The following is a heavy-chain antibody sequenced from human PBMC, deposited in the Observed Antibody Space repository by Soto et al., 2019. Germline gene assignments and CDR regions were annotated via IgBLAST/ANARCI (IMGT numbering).Heavy chain of an antibody. D-gene: IGHD3-22*01. CDR3: ARVNYYDSSRNWFDP. J-gene: IGHJ5*02. CDR2: ISAYDGNT. V-gene: IGHV1-18*04. Sequence: ASVKVSCKASGYTFSSYGITWVRQAPEQGLEWMGWISAYDGNTNYAQKFQDRVIMTTDTSTRTAYMDLRSLRSDDTAVYYCARVNYYDSSRNWFDPWGQGTLVTVSS. CDR1: GYTFSSYG.